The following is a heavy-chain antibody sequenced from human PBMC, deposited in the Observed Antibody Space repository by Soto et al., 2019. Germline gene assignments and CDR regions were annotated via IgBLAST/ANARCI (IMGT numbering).Heavy chain of an antibody. CDR1: GFDFSGYY. Sequence: QVHLVESGGGLVKPGESLRLSCAASGFDFSGYYMNWIRQAPGKGLEWISYIGHGDDTGEYADSVKGRFTISRDNTKKSLYLQMSSLRAEDTAMYFCARDGDFWSGSYIRPPPSHRMDVWGQGTTVIVSS. CDR3: ARDGDFWSGSYIRPPPSHRMDV. CDR2: IGHGDDTG. J-gene: IGHJ6*02. D-gene: IGHD3-3*01. V-gene: IGHV3-11*01.